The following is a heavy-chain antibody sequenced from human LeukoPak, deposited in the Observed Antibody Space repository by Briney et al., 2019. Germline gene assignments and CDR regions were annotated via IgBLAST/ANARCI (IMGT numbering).Heavy chain of an antibody. V-gene: IGHV1-8*03. CDR2: MNPNSGNT. J-gene: IGHJ4*02. CDR3: ARGSGLRFLDWSPLDY. Sequence: ASVKVSCKASGYTFTSYDINWVRQATGQGLEWMGCMNPNSGNTGYAQKFQGRVTITRNTSISTAYMELSSLRSEDTAVYYCARGSGLRFLDWSPLDYWGQGTLVTVSS. D-gene: IGHD3-3*01. CDR1: GYTFTSYD.